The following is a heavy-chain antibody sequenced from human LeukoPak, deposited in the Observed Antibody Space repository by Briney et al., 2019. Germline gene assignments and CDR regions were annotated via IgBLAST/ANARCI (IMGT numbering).Heavy chain of an antibody. CDR3: ARTRVGFSYLYYYGSETLDV. CDR2: ISAYNGNT. J-gene: IGHJ6*04. Sequence: ASVKVSCEASGYTFTSYGISWVRQAPGQGLEWMGWISAYNGNTNYAQKLQGRVTMTTDTSTSTAYMELRSLRSDDTAVYYCARTRVGFSYLYYYGSETLDVWGKGTTVTVSS. D-gene: IGHD3-10*01. V-gene: IGHV1-18*01. CDR1: GYTFTSYG.